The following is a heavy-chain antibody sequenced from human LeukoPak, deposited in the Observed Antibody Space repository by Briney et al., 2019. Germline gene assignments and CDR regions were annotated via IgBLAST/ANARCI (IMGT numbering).Heavy chain of an antibody. V-gene: IGHV3-23*01. CDR3: AKFDDSSGYYRY. D-gene: IGHD3-22*01. CDR2: ISGSGGST. CDR1: GFTFSSYA. J-gene: IGHJ4*02. Sequence: PGGSLRLSCAASGFTFSSYAMSWVRQAPGKGLEWVSAISGSGGSTYYADSVKGRFTISRDNSKNTLYLRMNSLRAEDTAVYYCAKFDDSSGYYRYWGQGTLVTVSS.